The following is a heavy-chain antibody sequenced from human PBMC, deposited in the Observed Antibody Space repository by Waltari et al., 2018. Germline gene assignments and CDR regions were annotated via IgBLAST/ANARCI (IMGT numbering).Heavy chain of an antibody. J-gene: IGHJ3*02. Sequence: EVQLVASGGGLIQPGGSLRLSCAASGFSVSTSYVSGVRQAPGKGLEWISFIYGVDSTLYVDSVKGRFTVSRDNSKNTVHLQMNSVRVDDTAVYYCATFSNWVHDTFDIWGQGTLVSVSS. CDR1: GFSVSTSY. V-gene: IGHV3-53*01. CDR3: ATFSNWVHDTFDI. CDR2: IYGVDST. D-gene: IGHD3-16*01.